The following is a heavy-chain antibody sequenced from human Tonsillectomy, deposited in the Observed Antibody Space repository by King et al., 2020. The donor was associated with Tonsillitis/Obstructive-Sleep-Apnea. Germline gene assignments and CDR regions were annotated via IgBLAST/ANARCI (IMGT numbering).Heavy chain of an antibody. D-gene: IGHD2-2*01. CDR3: ARRRRSTGVVPGWFDP. Sequence: EVQLVESGAEVKKPGESLTISCKGSGYSFTTYWIAWVRQMPGKGLEWMGIFYPGDSDTRYSPSFQGQVTISADKSISTAYLQWSSLKASDTAIYYCARRRRSTGVVPGWFDPWGQGTLVTVSS. CDR1: GYSFTTYW. CDR2: FYPGDSDT. J-gene: IGHJ5*02. V-gene: IGHV5-51*01.